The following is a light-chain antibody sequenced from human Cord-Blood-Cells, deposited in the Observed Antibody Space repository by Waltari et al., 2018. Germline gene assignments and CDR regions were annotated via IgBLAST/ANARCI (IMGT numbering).Light chain of an antibody. CDR1: SSDVGSYNL. CDR3: CSYAGSRV. J-gene: IGLJ3*02. Sequence: QSALTQPASVSGSPGQSLTISCPGTSSDVGSYNLVSWNQQHPGKAPKPMIYEGSKRPSGVSNRFSGSKSGNTASLTISGLQAEDEADYYCCSYAGSRVFGGGTKLTVL. V-gene: IGLV2-23*01. CDR2: EGS.